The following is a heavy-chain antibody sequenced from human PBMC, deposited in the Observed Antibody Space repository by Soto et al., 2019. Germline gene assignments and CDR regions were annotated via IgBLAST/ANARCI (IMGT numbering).Heavy chain of an antibody. J-gene: IGHJ6*02. V-gene: IGHV5-51*01. D-gene: IGHD3-3*01. Sequence: GESLKISCKGSGYSFTSYWIGWVRQMPGKGLEWMGIIYPGDSDTRYSPSFQGQVTISADKSISTAYLQWSSLKASDTAMYYCARLYYDFWSGYYENHGMDVWGQGTTVTVSS. CDR3: ARLYYDFWSGYYENHGMDV. CDR1: GYSFTSYW. CDR2: IYPGDSDT.